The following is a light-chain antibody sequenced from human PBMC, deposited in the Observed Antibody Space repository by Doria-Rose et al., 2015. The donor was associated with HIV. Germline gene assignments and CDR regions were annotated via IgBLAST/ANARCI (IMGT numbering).Light chain of an antibody. CDR3: QQYYDTPS. Sequence: TQSPESLGMSLGERATLNCKSNQSLLYTSKNYLAWYQQKPGQPPKLLIYWASTRQSGIPARFSGSVSGTDLTLTISSLEAEDVAVYYCQQYYDTPSFGPGTTVDIK. J-gene: IGKJ3*01. CDR1: QSLLYTSKNY. V-gene: IGKV4-1*01. CDR2: WAS.